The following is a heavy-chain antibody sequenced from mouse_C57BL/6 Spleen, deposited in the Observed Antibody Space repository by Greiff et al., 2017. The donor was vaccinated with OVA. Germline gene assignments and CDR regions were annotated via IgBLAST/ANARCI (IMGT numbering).Heavy chain of an antibody. V-gene: IGHV2-6-1*01. Sequence: VQGVESGPGLVAPSQSLSITCTVSGFSLTSYGVHWVRQPPGKGLEWLVVIWSDGSTTYNSALKSRLSISKDNSKSQVFLKMNSLQTDDTAMYYCARHEGSRYYYAMDYWGQGTSVTVSS. J-gene: IGHJ4*01. CDR3: ARHEGSRYYYAMDY. CDR2: IWSDGST. CDR1: GFSLTSYG.